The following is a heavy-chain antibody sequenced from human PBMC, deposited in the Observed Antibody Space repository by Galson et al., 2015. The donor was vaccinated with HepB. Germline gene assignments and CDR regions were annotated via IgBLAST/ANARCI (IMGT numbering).Heavy chain of an antibody. CDR1: GFTFNSYA. J-gene: IGHJ6*02. D-gene: IGHD5-18*01. CDR2: ISGRGDNT. Sequence: SLRLSCAASGFTFNSYAMSWVHQAPGKGLEWVSSISGRGDNTYYADSVKGRFTISRDNSKKMVFLQMNNLRAEDTALYYCGKDPVRASYRPYGMDVWGQGTTVTVSS. V-gene: IGHV3-23*01. CDR3: GKDPVRASYRPYGMDV.